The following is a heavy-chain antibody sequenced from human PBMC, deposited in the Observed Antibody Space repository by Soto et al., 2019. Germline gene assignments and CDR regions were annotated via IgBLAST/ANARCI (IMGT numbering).Heavy chain of an antibody. Sequence: QVQLVESGGGVVQPGMSLRLSCAASGFTFSSYGMHWVRQAPGKGLEWVAVISYDGSNKYYADSVKGRFTISRDNSKNTLYLQMNSLRAEDTAVYYCAKAPGQLRFLEWPYLLGGMDVWGQGTTVTVSS. CDR1: GFTFSSYG. J-gene: IGHJ6*02. D-gene: IGHD3-3*01. CDR2: ISYDGSNK. CDR3: AKAPGQLRFLEWPYLLGGMDV. V-gene: IGHV3-30*18.